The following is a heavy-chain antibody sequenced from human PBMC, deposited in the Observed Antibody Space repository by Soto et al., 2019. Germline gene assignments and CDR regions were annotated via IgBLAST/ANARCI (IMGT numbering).Heavy chain of an antibody. CDR2: ISYDGSNK. V-gene: IGHV3-30-3*01. D-gene: IGHD6-6*01. CDR3: ASGISSIAARFDY. CDR1: GFTFSSYA. Sequence: GGSLRLSCAASGFTFSSYAMHWVRQAPGKGLEWVAVISYDGSNKYYADSVKGRFTISRDNSKNTLYLQMNSLRAEDTAVYYCASGISSIAARFDYWGQGTLVTVSS. J-gene: IGHJ4*02.